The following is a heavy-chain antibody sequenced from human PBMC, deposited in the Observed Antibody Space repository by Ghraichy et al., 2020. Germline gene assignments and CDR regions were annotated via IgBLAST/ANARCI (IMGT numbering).Heavy chain of an antibody. J-gene: IGHJ4*02. Sequence: SETLSLTCTVSGGSISSSSYYWGWIRQPPGKGLEWIGSIYYSGSTYYNPSLKSRVTISVDTSKNQFSLKLSSVTAADTAVYYCARDGGYGDYVYWGQGTLVTVSS. V-gene: IGHV4-39*07. D-gene: IGHD4-17*01. CDR3: ARDGGYGDYVY. CDR2: IYYSGST. CDR1: GGSISSSSYY.